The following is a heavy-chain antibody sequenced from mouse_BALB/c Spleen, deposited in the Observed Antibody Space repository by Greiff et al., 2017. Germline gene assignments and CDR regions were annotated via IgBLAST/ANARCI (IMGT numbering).Heavy chain of an antibody. D-gene: IGHD2-4*01. CDR2: ISSGGST. Sequence: EVKLMESGGGLVKPGGSLKLSCAASGFTFSSYAMSWVRQTPEKRLEWVASISSGGSTYYSDSVKGRFTISRDNAGNILYLQMSSLRSEDTAMYFCARDYDYDAYWGQGTTLTVSS. CDR1: GFTFSSYA. J-gene: IGHJ2*01. V-gene: IGHV5-6-5*01. CDR3: ARDYDYDAY.